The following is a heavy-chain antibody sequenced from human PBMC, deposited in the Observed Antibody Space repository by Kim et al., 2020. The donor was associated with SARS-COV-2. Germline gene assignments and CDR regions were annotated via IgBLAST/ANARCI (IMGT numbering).Heavy chain of an antibody. Sequence: SVKVSCKASGFTFTSSAVQWVRQARGQRLEWIGWIVVGSGNTNYAQKFQERVTITRDMSTSTAYMELSSLRSEDTAVYYCAADPSNYLPTGGMDVWGQGTTVTVSS. V-gene: IGHV1-58*01. CDR2: IVVGSGNT. CDR1: GFTFTSSA. CDR3: AADPSNYLPTGGMDV. J-gene: IGHJ6*02. D-gene: IGHD4-4*01.